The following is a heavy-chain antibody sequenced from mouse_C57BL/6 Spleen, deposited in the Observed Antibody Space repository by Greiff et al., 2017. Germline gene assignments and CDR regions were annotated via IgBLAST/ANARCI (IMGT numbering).Heavy chain of an antibody. CDR2: IDPETGGT. Sequence: VQLQQSGAELVRPGASVTLSCKASGYTFTDYEMHWVKQTPVHGLEWIGAIDPETGGTAYNQKFKGKAILTADKSSSTAYMELRSLTSEDSAVYYCYYYGSSNYFDDWGQGTTLTVSS. CDR1: GYTFTDYE. V-gene: IGHV1-15*01. J-gene: IGHJ2*01. D-gene: IGHD1-1*01. CDR3: YYYGSSNYFDD.